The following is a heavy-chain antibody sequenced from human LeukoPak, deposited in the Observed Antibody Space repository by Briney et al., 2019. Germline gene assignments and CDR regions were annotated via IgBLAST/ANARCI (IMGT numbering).Heavy chain of an antibody. Sequence: ASVKVSCKASGGTFSNYAINWVRQAPGQGLEWMGRIIPIFGTTNYAQKFQGRVTITTDESTSTAYMELSSLRSEDTAVYYCARGMGLYYDSSGYYGILDYWAREPWSPSPQ. V-gene: IGHV1-69*05. CDR3: ARGMGLYYDSSGYYGILDY. CDR1: GGTFSNYA. J-gene: IGHJ4*02. CDR2: IIPIFGTT. D-gene: IGHD3-22*01.